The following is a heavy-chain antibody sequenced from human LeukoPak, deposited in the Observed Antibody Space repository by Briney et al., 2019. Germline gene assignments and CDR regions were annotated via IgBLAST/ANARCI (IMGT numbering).Heavy chain of an antibody. J-gene: IGHJ4*02. Sequence: GGSLRLSCAASGFTFSSYGMHWVRQAPGKGLEWVAVIWYDGSNKYYADSVKGRFTISRDNSKNTLYLQMNSLRAEDTAVYYCARVEYSSGWLDYWGQGTLVTVSS. D-gene: IGHD6-19*01. CDR2: IWYDGSNK. CDR3: ARVEYSSGWLDY. V-gene: IGHV3-33*01. CDR1: GFTFSSYG.